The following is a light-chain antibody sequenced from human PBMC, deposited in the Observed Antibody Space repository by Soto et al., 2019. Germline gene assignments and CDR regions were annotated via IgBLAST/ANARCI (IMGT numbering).Light chain of an antibody. V-gene: IGLV1-44*01. CDR3: ASWDDRLYGVL. Sequence: QSVLTQPPSASGTPGQRVTISCSGNRSNIGSNTVNWYQQLPGTAPKLLIYSNDQRPSGVPARFSFSKSGTSASLVISGLRSEDEADYYCASWDDRLYGVLFGGGTQLTVL. J-gene: IGLJ7*01. CDR2: SND. CDR1: RSNIGSNT.